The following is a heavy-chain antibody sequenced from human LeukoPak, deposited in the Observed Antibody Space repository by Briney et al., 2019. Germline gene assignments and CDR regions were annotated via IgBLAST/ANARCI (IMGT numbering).Heavy chain of an antibody. CDR2: ISWNSGSI. CDR3: AKETSNSSGWYWD. Sequence: GRSLRLSCAASGFTFDDYAMHWVRQPQGKALRWAPGISWNSGSIGYADSVKGRFTISRDNAKNSLYLQMNSLRAEDMALYYCAKETSNSSGWYWDWGQGTLVTVSS. D-gene: IGHD6-19*01. CDR1: GFTFDDYA. J-gene: IGHJ4*02. V-gene: IGHV3-9*03.